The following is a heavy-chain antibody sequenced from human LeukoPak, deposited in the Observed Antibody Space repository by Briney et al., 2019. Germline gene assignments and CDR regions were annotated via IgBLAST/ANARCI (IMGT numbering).Heavy chain of an antibody. Sequence: SVEVSCKASGGTFSSYAISWVRQAPGQGLEWMGRIIPILGIANYAQKFQGRVTITADKSTSTAYMELSSLRSEDTAVYYCARDEGDYYYGSGSYYSGVDYWGQGTLVTVSS. V-gene: IGHV1-69*04. CDR3: ARDEGDYYYGSGSYYSGVDY. D-gene: IGHD3-10*01. CDR2: IIPILGIA. CDR1: GGTFSSYA. J-gene: IGHJ4*02.